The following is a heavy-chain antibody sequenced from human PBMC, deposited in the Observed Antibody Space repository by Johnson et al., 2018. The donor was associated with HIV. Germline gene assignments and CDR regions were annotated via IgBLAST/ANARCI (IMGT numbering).Heavy chain of an antibody. Sequence: VQLVESGGGLVQPGGSLRLSCAASGFTVSSNYMSWVRQAPGKGLEWVSVIYSGGSTYYADSVKGRFTISRDNSKNTVYLQMNSLISEDTAVYYCAIHYYDSSGSRAFDIWGQGTMVTVSS. D-gene: IGHD3-22*01. CDR3: AIHYYDSSGSRAFDI. CDR1: GFTVSSNY. V-gene: IGHV3-66*02. J-gene: IGHJ3*02. CDR2: IYSGGST.